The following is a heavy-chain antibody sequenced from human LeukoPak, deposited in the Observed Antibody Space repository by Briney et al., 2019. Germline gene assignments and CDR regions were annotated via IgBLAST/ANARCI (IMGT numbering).Heavy chain of an antibody. CDR3: ARDCSSTNCYGNY. V-gene: IGHV3-11*04. Sequence: SGGSLRLSCAASGFTFSDYYMSWIRQAPGKGLEWVSYISSSGSTIYYADSVKGRFTISRDNAKNSLYLQMNSLRAEDTAVYYCARDCSSTNCYGNYWGQGTLVTVSS. J-gene: IGHJ4*02. D-gene: IGHD2-2*01. CDR1: GFTFSDYY. CDR2: ISSSGSTI.